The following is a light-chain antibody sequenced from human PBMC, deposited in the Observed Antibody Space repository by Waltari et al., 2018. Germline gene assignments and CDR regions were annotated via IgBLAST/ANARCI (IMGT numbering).Light chain of an antibody. CDR1: ESVRRS. CDR2: DAS. CDR3: QHYVSLPAT. Sequence: EIVLTQSPGTLSLSPGERATLSCRASESVRRSLAWYQQKPGQAPRLLIYDASSRATGIPDRFSGSGSGTDFSLSISRLEPKDFAVYYCQHYVSLPATFGQGTKVEIK. J-gene: IGKJ1*01. V-gene: IGKV3-20*01.